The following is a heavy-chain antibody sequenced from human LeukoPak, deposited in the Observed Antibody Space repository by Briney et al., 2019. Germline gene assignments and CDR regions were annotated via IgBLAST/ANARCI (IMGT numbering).Heavy chain of an antibody. J-gene: IGHJ1*01. D-gene: IGHD3-22*01. CDR3: ARVPLYDASGHYSSH. Sequence: ASVKVACKTSGYTFPNYGMHWVRQASRQSLEWMGWINTGNGNAKSSQKFQDRVTLTRDTSASTAYMELNSLSSEDTAVYYCARVPLYDASGHYSSHWGQGTLVTVSS. CDR1: GYTFPNYG. CDR2: INTGNGNA. V-gene: IGHV1-3*04.